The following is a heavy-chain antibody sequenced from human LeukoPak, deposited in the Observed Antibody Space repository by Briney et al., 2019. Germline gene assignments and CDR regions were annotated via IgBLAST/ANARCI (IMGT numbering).Heavy chain of an antibody. V-gene: IGHV3-48*04. D-gene: IGHD6-19*01. J-gene: IGHJ3*02. CDR3: ASDKQWLVRWEVDAFDI. CDR2: ISSSSSTI. CDR1: GFTFSSYS. Sequence: QSGGSLRLSCAASGFTFSSYSMNWVRQAPGKGLEWVSYISSSSSTIYYADSVKGRFTISRDNAKNSLYLQMNSLRAEDTAVYYCASDKQWLVRWEVDAFDIWGQGTMVTVSS.